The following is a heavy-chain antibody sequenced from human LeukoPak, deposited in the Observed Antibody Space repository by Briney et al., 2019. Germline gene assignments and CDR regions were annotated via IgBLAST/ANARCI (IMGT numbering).Heavy chain of an antibody. CDR2: ISGSGGST. J-gene: IGHJ4*02. D-gene: IGHD6-19*01. Sequence: PGGSLRLSCAASGFTFSSYAMSWVRQAPGKGLEWVSAISGSGGSTYYADSVKGRFTISRDNSKNTLYLQMNSLRAEDTAVYYCAKAPTPAVDGMFWANGGLDYWGQGTLVTVSS. CDR1: GFTFSSYA. V-gene: IGHV3-23*01. CDR3: AKAPTPAVDGMFWANGGLDY.